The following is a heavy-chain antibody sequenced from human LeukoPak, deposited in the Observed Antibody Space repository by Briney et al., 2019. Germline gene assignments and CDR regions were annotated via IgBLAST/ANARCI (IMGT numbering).Heavy chain of an antibody. CDR3: ARVGGYYGSGSHFDY. Sequence: TSETLSLTCAVSGGSISSGGYSWSWIRQPPGKGLEWIGYIYHSGSTYYNPSLKSRVTISVDRSKNQFSLKLSSVTAADTAVYYCARVGGYYGSGSHFDYWGQGTLVTVSS. CDR2: IYHSGST. CDR1: GGSISSGGYS. J-gene: IGHJ4*02. V-gene: IGHV4-30-2*01. D-gene: IGHD3-10*01.